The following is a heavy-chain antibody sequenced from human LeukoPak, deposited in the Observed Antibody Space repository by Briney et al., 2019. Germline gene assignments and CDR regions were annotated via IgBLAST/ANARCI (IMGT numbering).Heavy chain of an antibody. CDR2: IIPIFATA. V-gene: IGHV1-69*13. J-gene: IGHJ4*02. D-gene: IGHD3-10*01. Sequence: SSVKVSRTASGCSFTIYAISWLRQAPAQGLEWMGVIIPIFATANYAQKSQGSVTINAHESTSTAYMELSRLRSEDTAVYYCSTILGTSYYSSGSYYYWGKGNLVTVSS. CDR3: STILGTSYYSSGSYYY. CDR1: GCSFTIYA.